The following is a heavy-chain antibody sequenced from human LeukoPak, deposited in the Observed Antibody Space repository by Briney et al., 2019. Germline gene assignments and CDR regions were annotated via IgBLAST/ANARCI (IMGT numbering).Heavy chain of an antibody. CDR1: GYTFTGYY. D-gene: IGHD4-17*01. CDR2: INPNSGGT. V-gene: IGHV1-2*02. Sequence: ASVKVSCNAPGYTFTGYYMHWVRQAPGQGLEWMGWINPNSGGTNYAQKFQGRVTMTWDTSISTAYMELSRLRSDDTAVYYCARVVTTGRPSDAFDIWGQGTMVTVSS. J-gene: IGHJ3*02. CDR3: ARVVTTGRPSDAFDI.